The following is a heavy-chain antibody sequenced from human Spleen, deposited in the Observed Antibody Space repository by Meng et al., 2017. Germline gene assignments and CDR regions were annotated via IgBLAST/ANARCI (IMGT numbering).Heavy chain of an antibody. D-gene: IGHD3-22*01. CDR2: IYHSGST. CDR1: GYSISSGYY. CDR3: VLYYYSSGYYYDPNVSLKDY. V-gene: IGHV4-38-2*01. J-gene: IGHJ4*02. Sequence: SETLSLTCAVSGYSISSGYYWGWIRQPPGKGLEWIGRIYHSGSTYFNPALKSRLTISIDTSRNQFSLKLSSVTAADTAVYYCVLYYYSSGYYYDPNVSLKDYWGQGTLVTVSS.